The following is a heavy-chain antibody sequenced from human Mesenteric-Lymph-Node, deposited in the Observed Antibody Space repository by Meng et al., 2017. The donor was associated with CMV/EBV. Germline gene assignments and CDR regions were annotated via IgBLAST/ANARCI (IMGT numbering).Heavy chain of an antibody. CDR1: GVSCSGYY. V-gene: IGHV4-34*01. Sequence: QLQQWRAGLLKPSEPLSLTCPVYGVSCSGYYGSWIRQPPGKGLEWIVEINHSGSTNYNPSLKSRVTISVDTSKNQFSLKLSSVTAADTAVYYCARHQRWLKSEGGFNYWGQGTLVTVSS. CDR2: INHSGST. J-gene: IGHJ4*02. D-gene: IGHD4-23*01. CDR3: ARHQRWLKSEGGFNY.